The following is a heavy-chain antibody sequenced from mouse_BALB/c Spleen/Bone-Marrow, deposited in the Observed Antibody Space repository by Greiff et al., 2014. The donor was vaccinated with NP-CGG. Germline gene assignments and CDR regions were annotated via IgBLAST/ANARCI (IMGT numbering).Heavy chain of an antibody. CDR3: TPYYYGSSQFAY. V-gene: IGHV14-3*02. Sequence: LVKPGASVKLSCTASGFNIKDTYMHWVKQRPEQGLEWIGRIDPANGNTKYDPKFQGKATITADTSSNTAYLQLSSLTSEDTAVYYCTPYYYGSSQFAYWGQGTLVTVSA. CDR1: GFNIKDTY. CDR2: IDPANGNT. D-gene: IGHD1-1*01. J-gene: IGHJ3*01.